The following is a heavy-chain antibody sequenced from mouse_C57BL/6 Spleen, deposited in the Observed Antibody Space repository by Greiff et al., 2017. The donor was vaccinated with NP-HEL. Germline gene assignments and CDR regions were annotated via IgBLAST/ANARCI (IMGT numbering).Heavy chain of an antibody. V-gene: IGHV1-53*01. Sequence: QVQLQQPGTELVKPGASGYTFTSYWMHWVKQRPGQGLEWIGNINPSNGGTNYNEKFKSKATLTVDKSSSTAYMQLSSLTSEDSAVYYCARSGYGSSYWYFDVWGTGTTVTVSS. CDR2: INPSNGGT. J-gene: IGHJ1*03. CDR1: GYTFTSYW. D-gene: IGHD1-1*01. CDR3: ARSGYGSSYWYFDV.